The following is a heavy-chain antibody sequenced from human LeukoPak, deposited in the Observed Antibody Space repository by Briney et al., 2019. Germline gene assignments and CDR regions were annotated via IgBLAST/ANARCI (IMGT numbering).Heavy chain of an antibody. CDR3: ARTPGDSGWYSAIYYYYYMDV. Sequence: GGSLRLSCAASGFTFSSYGMHWVRQAPGKGLEWVAFIRYDGSNKYYADSVKGRFTISRDNSKNTLYLQMNSLRAEDTAVYYCARTPGDSGWYSAIYYYYYMDVWGKGTTVTVSS. CDR2: IRYDGSNK. J-gene: IGHJ6*03. CDR1: GFTFSSYG. V-gene: IGHV3-30*02. D-gene: IGHD6-19*01.